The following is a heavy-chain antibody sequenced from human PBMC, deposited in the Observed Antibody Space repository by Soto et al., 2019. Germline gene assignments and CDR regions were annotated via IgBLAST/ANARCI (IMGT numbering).Heavy chain of an antibody. CDR2: IYYSGST. CDR1: GGSISSSNW. Sequence: PSETLSLTCAVSGGSISSSNWWSWVRQPPGKGLEWIGYIYYSGSTYYNPSLKSRVTISVDTSKNQFSLKLSSVTAADTAVYYCARDSYDSSGYSFDYWGQGTLVTVSS. D-gene: IGHD3-22*01. J-gene: IGHJ4*02. V-gene: IGHV4-30-4*01. CDR3: ARDSYDSSGYSFDY.